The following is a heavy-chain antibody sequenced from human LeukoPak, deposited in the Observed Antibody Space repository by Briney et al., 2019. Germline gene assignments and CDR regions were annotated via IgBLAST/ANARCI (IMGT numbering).Heavy chain of an antibody. CDR2: ISYDGSNK. Sequence: GGSLRLSCAASGFTFSSYAMHWVRQAPGKGLEWVAVISYDGSNKYYADSVKGRFTISRDNSKNTLYLQMNSLRAEDTAVYYCAKEPQEWEPYDGYYFDYWGQGTLVTVSS. D-gene: IGHD1-26*01. CDR3: AKEPQEWEPYDGYYFDY. J-gene: IGHJ4*02. V-gene: IGHV3-30*04. CDR1: GFTFSSYA.